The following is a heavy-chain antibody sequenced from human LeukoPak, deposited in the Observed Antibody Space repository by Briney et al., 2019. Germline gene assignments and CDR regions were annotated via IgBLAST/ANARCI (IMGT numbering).Heavy chain of an antibody. CDR1: GYTFTGYY. CDR3: ARYPMVVAATGALYYYMDV. V-gene: IGHV1-2*02. J-gene: IGHJ6*03. D-gene: IGHD2-15*01. CDR2: INPNSGGT. Sequence: ASVKVSCKASGYTFTGYYMYWVRQAPGQGLEWMGWINPNSGGTNYAQKFQGRVTMTRDTSISTAYMELSRLRSDDTAVYYCARYPMVVAATGALYYYMDVWGKGTTVTVSS.